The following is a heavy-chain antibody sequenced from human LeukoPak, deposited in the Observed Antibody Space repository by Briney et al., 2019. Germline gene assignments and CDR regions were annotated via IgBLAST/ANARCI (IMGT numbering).Heavy chain of an antibody. J-gene: IGHJ2*01. CDR3: AKEITYCSRTSCYVYWYFDL. D-gene: IGHD2-2*01. CDR1: GFTFSSYA. V-gene: IGHV3-23*01. Sequence: GGSLRLSCAASGFTFSSYAMTWVRRAPGKGLDWVSGITSSGGNADYADSVKGRFTISRDNSKNTLYLQMNSLRAEDTAVYYCAKEITYCSRTSCYVYWYFDLWGRGTLVTVSS. CDR2: ITSSGGNA.